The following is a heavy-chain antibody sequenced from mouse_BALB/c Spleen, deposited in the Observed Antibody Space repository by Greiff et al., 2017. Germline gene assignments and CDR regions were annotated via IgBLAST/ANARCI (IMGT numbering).Heavy chain of an antibody. CDR1: GFSITSVYV. V-gene: IGHV3-2*02. J-gene: IGHJ1*01. D-gene: IGHD1-2*01. CDR3: ARGDTAYGYFDV. Sequence: EVKLVESGPGLVQPSQSLSLTCTVTGFSITSVYVWNWLQQLPGNMLGCMGYISYSGSTYYNPSLKGRITITRDTPKNPFFLQLNSVTTEDTATYYCARGDTAYGYFDVWGEGTTVTVSS. CDR2: ISYSGST.